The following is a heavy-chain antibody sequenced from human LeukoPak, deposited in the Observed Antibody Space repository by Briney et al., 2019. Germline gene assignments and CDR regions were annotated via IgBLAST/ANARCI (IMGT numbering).Heavy chain of an antibody. D-gene: IGHD5-12*01. CDR2: INPSGGST. CDR1: GYPFTNYY. J-gene: IGHJ4*02. Sequence: ASVKVSCKASGYPFTNYYMHWVRQAPGQGLEWMGIINPSGGSTSYARKFQGRVTMTRDTSTSTVYMDLSSLRSEDTAVYYCARVAHRYSDYDYHDYWGQGTLVTVSS. CDR3: ARVAHRYSDYDYHDY. V-gene: IGHV1-46*01.